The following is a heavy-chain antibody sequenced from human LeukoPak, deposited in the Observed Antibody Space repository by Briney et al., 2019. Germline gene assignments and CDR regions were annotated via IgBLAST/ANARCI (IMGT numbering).Heavy chain of an antibody. D-gene: IGHD3-22*01. CDR2: INPNSGGT. V-gene: IGHV1-2*02. J-gene: IGHJ4*02. Sequence: ASVKVSCKASGYTFTGYYMHWVRQAPGQGLEWMGWINPNSGGTNYAQKFQGRVTMTRDTSISTAYMELSRLRSDDTAVYYCARGAMIVVATKYYFDYWGQGTLVTVSS. CDR1: GYTFTGYY. CDR3: ARGAMIVVATKYYFDY.